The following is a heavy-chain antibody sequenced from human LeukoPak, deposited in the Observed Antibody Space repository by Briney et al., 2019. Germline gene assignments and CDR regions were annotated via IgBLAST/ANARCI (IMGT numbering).Heavy chain of an antibody. Sequence: GGSLRLSCAASRFTFSTYWMTWVRQAPGEGLEWVANIKQDGREKYFVESVRGLCTISRDNAKNSLYPQMNSLRAEHTAVYYCARGGVRGILLPVDYWGQGTLVTVSS. CDR1: RFTFSTYW. V-gene: IGHV3-7*01. J-gene: IGHJ4*02. D-gene: IGHD3-10*01. CDR3: ARGGVRGILLPVDY. CDR2: IKQDGREK.